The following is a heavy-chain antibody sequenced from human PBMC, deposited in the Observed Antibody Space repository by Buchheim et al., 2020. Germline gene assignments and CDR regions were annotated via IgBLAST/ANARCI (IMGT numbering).Heavy chain of an antibody. V-gene: IGHV4-59*01. CDR2: IYYSGST. D-gene: IGHD2-8*01. J-gene: IGHJ4*02. Sequence: QVQLQESGPGLVKPSETLSLTCTVPGGSISSYYWSWIRQPPGKGLEWIGYIYYSGSTNYNPSLKSRVTISVDTSKNQFSLKLSSVTAADTAVYYCARASGYCTNGVCYQPLDYWGQGTL. CDR3: ARASGYCTNGVCYQPLDY. CDR1: GGSISSYY.